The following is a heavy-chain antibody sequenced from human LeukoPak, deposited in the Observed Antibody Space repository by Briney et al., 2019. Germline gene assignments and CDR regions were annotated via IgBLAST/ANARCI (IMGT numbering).Heavy chain of an antibody. Sequence: ASVKVSCKASGYTFTSYYMHWVRQAPGQGLEWMGIINPSGGSTSYAQKFQGRVTMTRDMSTSTVYMELSSLRSEDTAVYYCARVGNYYDRSGYFPFDYWGQGTLVTVSS. CDR1: GYTFTSYY. D-gene: IGHD3-22*01. J-gene: IGHJ4*02. V-gene: IGHV1-46*01. CDR3: ARVGNYYDRSGYFPFDY. CDR2: INPSGGST.